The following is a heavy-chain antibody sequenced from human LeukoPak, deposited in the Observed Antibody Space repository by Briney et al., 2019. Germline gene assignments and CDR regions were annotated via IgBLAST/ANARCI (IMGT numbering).Heavy chain of an antibody. D-gene: IGHD6-13*01. CDR2: VIPILGIS. CDR3: ATALPRTQRLVRSGNYYYGLDV. Sequence: ASVKVSCKASGGTFRNYDVSWVRQAPGQGLEWMGRVIPILGISNYAQRFQGRVTFTADKSTGTAYMELSSLTSDDTAVYYCATALPRTQRLVRSGNYYYGLDVWGRGTTVTVSS. V-gene: IGHV1-69*04. J-gene: IGHJ6*02. CDR1: GGTFRNYD.